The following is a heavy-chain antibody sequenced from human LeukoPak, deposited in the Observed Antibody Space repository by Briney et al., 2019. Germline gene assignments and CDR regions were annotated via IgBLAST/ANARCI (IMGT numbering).Heavy chain of an antibody. CDR3: ARYITMVRGGSWFDP. V-gene: IGHV1-8*01. Sequence: ASVKVSCNASGYTFTSYDINWVRQATGQGLEWMGWMNPNSGNTGYAQKFQGRVTMTRNTSISTAYMELSSLRSDDTAVYYCARYITMVRGGSWFDPWGQGTLVTVSS. J-gene: IGHJ5*02. CDR1: GYTFTSYD. CDR2: MNPNSGNT. D-gene: IGHD3-10*01.